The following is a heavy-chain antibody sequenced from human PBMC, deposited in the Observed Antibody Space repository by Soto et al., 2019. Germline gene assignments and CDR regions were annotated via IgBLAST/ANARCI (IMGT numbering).Heavy chain of an antibody. CDR1: GGTFSSYA. Sequence: QVQLVQSGAEVKKPGSSVKVSCKASGGTFSSYAISWVRQAPGQGLEGMGGIIPIFGRANYAQKFQGRVTIIADESTSTAYMELSSLRSADTAVYYCARDRSRGYSGYDYLPFDYWGQGTPVTVSS. CDR2: IIPIFGRA. J-gene: IGHJ4*02. CDR3: ARDRSRGYSGYDYLPFDY. D-gene: IGHD5-12*01. V-gene: IGHV1-69*01.